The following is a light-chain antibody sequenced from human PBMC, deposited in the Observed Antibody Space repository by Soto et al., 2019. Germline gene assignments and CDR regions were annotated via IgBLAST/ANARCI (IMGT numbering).Light chain of an antibody. CDR1: QDISNF. V-gene: IGKV1-27*01. CDR2: AAS. CDR3: QKYNRAPRT. Sequence: DIQMTQSPSSLSASIGDRVTITCRASQDISNFLAWYQQKPGKAPKVLIYAASSLQSGAPSRFSGSGSGTDFTLPISSLQPEDVATYYCQKYNRAPRTFGQGTDVEIK. J-gene: IGKJ1*01.